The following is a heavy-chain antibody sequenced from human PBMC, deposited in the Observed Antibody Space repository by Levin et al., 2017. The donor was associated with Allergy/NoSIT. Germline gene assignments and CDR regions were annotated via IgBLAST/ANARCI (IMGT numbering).Heavy chain of an antibody. D-gene: IGHD6-25*01. V-gene: IGHV4-59*01. CDR1: GGSISSYY. CDR3: ARGGYYHTNDY. Sequence: SCTVSGGSISSYYWSWFRQAPGKGLEWIGYIYYSGSTTYNPSLKSRVTISVDTSKNQFSLNVSSVTAADTAVYYCARGGYYHTNDYWGQGTLVTVSS. CDR2: IYYSGST. J-gene: IGHJ4*02.